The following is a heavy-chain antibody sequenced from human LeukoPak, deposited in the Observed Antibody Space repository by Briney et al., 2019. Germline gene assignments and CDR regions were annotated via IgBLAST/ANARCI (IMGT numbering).Heavy chain of an antibody. Sequence: PSETLSLTCTVSGGSISSYYWSWIRQPPAKGLEWIGYIYYSGSTNYNPSLKSRVTISVDTSKNQFSLKLSSVTAADTAVYYCAREGGGSPHFDIWGQGTMVTVSS. CDR2: IYYSGST. CDR1: GGSISSYY. D-gene: IGHD1-26*01. V-gene: IGHV4-59*12. CDR3: AREGGGSPHFDI. J-gene: IGHJ3*02.